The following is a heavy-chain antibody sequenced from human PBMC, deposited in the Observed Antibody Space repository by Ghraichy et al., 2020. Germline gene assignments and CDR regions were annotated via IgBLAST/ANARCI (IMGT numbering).Heavy chain of an antibody. D-gene: IGHD3-16*01. V-gene: IGHV3-7*01. CDR1: RFTFSSYW. CDR3: AGGSAFDI. J-gene: IGHJ3*02. Sequence: GGSLRLSCAASRFTFSSYWLSWVRQAPGKGLEWVANIKQDGSEKYYVDSVKGRFTISRDNAKNSLYLQMNSLRAEDTAVYYCAGGSAFDIWGQGTMVTVSS. CDR2: IKQDGSEK.